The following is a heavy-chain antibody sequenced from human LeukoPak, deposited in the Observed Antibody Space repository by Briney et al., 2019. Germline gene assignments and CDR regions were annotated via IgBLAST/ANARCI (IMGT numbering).Heavy chain of an antibody. J-gene: IGHJ4*02. Sequence: GASVKVSCKASGYTFTSYGISWVRQALGQGLEWMGWISAYNGNTNYAQKLQGRVTMTTDPSTSTAYMELRSLRSDDTAVYYCARDTEVLLWFGELADYWGQGTLVTVSS. V-gene: IGHV1-18*01. D-gene: IGHD3-10*01. CDR1: GYTFTSYG. CDR2: ISAYNGNT. CDR3: ARDTEVLLWFGELADY.